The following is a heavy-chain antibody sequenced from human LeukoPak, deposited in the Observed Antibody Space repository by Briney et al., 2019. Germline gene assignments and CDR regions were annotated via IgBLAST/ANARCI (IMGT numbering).Heavy chain of an antibody. V-gene: IGHV1-2*02. J-gene: IGHJ4*02. D-gene: IGHD5-12*01. CDR1: GYTFTGYY. Sequence: ASVKLSCKASGYTFTGYYIHWVRQAPGQGLELMGWINANSGDTNSAQKFQDRVTMTRDTSISTACMELSRLRSDDTAVYYCARANSAYAGQGWGQGTLVTVSS. CDR3: ARANSAYAGQG. CDR2: INANSGDT.